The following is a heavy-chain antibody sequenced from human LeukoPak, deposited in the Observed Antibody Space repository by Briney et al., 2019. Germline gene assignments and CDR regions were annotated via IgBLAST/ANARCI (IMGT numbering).Heavy chain of an antibody. Sequence: GGSLRLSCAASAFTVSSNYMSWVRQAPGKGLEWVSSISSSSSYIYYADSVKGRFTISRDNAKNSLYLQMNSLRAEDTAVYYCARDLHWGQGTLVTVSS. CDR3: ARDLH. D-gene: IGHD5/OR15-5a*01. CDR1: AFTVSSNY. J-gene: IGHJ4*02. V-gene: IGHV3-21*01. CDR2: ISSSSSYI.